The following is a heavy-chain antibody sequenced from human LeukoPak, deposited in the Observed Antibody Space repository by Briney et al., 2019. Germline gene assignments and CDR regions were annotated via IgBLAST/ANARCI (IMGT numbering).Heavy chain of an antibody. J-gene: IGHJ2*01. V-gene: IGHV4-39*07. CDR1: GGSISSSSYY. Sequence: PSETLSLTCTVSGGSISSSSYYWGWIRQPPGKGLEWIGSIYYSGSTYYNPSLKSRVTISVDTSKNQFSLMLRSVTAADTAMYYCAIERGPWWYFDLWGRGTLVTVSS. D-gene: IGHD3-10*01. CDR3: AIERGPWWYFDL. CDR2: IYYSGST.